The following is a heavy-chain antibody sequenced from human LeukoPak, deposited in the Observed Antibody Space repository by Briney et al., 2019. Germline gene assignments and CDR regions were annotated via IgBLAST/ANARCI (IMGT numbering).Heavy chain of an antibody. V-gene: IGHV4-39*07. CDR1: GGSIISSSYY. Sequence: SETPSLTCTVSGGSIISSSYYWGWIRQPPGKGLEWIGSISYSGSTYYNPSLKSRGTISGDTSNNQFSLKVSSVTAADTAVYYRARVSGTLNYYYYYMDVWGKGTTVTVSS. CDR3: ARVSGTLNYYYYYMDV. CDR2: ISYSGST. J-gene: IGHJ6*03. D-gene: IGHD2/OR15-2a*01.